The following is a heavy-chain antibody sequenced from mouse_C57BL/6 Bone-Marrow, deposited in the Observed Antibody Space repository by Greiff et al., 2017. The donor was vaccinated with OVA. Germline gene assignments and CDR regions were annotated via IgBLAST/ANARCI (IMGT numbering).Heavy chain of an antibody. Sequence: EVKLMESGGGLVQPGGSLKLSCAASGFTFSDYGMAWVRQAPRKGPEWVAFISNLAYSIYYADTVTGRFTISRENAKNTLYLEMSSLRSEDTAMYYSARHGHDGYGFDYWGQGTTLTVSS. CDR2: ISNLAYSI. CDR3: ARHGHDGYGFDY. J-gene: IGHJ2*01. V-gene: IGHV5-15*01. D-gene: IGHD2-3*01. CDR1: GFTFSDYG.